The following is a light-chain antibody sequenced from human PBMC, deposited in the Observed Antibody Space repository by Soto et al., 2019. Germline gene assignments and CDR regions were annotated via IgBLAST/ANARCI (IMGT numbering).Light chain of an antibody. J-gene: IGKJ1*01. Sequence: EVVMTQSPVTLSVSPGESATLSYRASQGVRNNLAWYQQRPGQAPRLLIYGASTRAAGIPARFSGSGSETEFTLTIRSLQSEDFAVYYCHQYNQWPLWTFGQGTKVEI. CDR2: GAS. CDR3: HQYNQWPLWT. CDR1: QGVRNN. V-gene: IGKV3-15*01.